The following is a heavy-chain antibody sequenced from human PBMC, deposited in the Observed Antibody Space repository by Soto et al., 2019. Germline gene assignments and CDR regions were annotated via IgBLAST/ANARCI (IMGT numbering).Heavy chain of an antibody. J-gene: IGHJ6*02. Sequence: EVQLVESGGGLVQPGRSLRLSCAASGFTFDDYAMHWVRQVAGKGLEWVSSISWNSANIAYADSVKGRFTISRDNAKNSLYLQMNSLRAEDTALYYCAKDRGIAAGMDVWGQGTTVTVSS. D-gene: IGHD6-25*01. CDR1: GFTFDDYA. V-gene: IGHV3-9*01. CDR3: AKDRGIAAGMDV. CDR2: ISWNSANI.